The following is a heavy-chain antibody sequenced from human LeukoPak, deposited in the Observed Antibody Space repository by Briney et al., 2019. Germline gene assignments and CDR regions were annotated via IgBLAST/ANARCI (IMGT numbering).Heavy chain of an antibody. V-gene: IGHV1-18*01. CDR2: ISAYNGNT. J-gene: IGHJ3*01. CDR3: ARETIEAFDV. D-gene: IGHD4/OR15-4a*01. CDR1: GYSFSTYG. Sequence: ASVKVSCKTSGYSFSTYGISWVRQAPGQGLEWMGWISAYNGNTNYAQKFQGRVTMTTDTSTSTAHLEMRSLRPDDTAVYYCARETIEAFDVWGQGTMVTVSS.